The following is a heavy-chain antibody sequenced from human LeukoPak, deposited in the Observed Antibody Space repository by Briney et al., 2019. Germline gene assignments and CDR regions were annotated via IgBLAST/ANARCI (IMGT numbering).Heavy chain of an antibody. CDR2: IYHSGST. V-gene: IGHV4-59*03. J-gene: IGHJ4*02. CDR3: AASPGRWKLDY. CDR1: GGSISSYY. D-gene: IGHD4-23*01. Sequence: SETLSLTCTVSGGSISSYYWSWIRQPPGKGLEWIGEIYHSGSTNYNPSLKSRVSISVDKSRNQFSLNLRSVTAADTAVYYCAASPGRWKLDYWGQGTLVTVSS.